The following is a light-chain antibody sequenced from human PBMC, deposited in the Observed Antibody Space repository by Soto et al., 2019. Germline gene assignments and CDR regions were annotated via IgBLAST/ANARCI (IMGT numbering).Light chain of an antibody. CDR3: SSYAGNNIHYV. J-gene: IGLJ1*01. V-gene: IGLV2-8*01. CDR1: SSDVGGYNY. CDR2: EVN. Sequence: QSALSQPPSASGSPGQSVTISCTGTSSDVGGYNYVSWYQQHPGKAPKLMIYEVNKRPSGVPDRFSGSKSGNTASLTVSGLQAEDEADYYCSSYAGNNIHYVFGTGTKVTVL.